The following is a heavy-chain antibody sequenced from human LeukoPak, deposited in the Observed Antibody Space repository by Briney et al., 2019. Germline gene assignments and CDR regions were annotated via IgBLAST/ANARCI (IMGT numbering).Heavy chain of an antibody. CDR2: INPNSGGT. CDR3: ARGAGVQHYMRSYYYYYMDV. CDR1: GYTFTGYY. V-gene: IGHV1-2*02. Sequence: ASVKVSCKASGYTFTGYYMHWVRQAPGQGLEWMGWINPNSGGTNYAQKFQGRVTMTRDTSISTAYMELSRLRSDDTAVYYCARGAGVQHYMRSYYYYYMDVWGKGTTVTVSS. D-gene: IGHD3-3*01. J-gene: IGHJ6*03.